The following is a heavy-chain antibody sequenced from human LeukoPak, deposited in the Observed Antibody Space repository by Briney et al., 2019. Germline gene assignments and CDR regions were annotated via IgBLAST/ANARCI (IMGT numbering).Heavy chain of an antibody. Sequence: SETLSLTCTVSGGSISSSSYYWGWIRQPPGKGLEWIGYIYYSGSTYYNPSLKSRVTISVDTSKNQFSLKLSSVTAADTAVYYCARVKSQFNYYFDYWGQGTLVTVSS. V-gene: IGHV4-30-4*08. CDR3: ARVKSQFNYYFDY. D-gene: IGHD1-1*01. J-gene: IGHJ4*02. CDR2: IYYSGST. CDR1: GGSISSSSYY.